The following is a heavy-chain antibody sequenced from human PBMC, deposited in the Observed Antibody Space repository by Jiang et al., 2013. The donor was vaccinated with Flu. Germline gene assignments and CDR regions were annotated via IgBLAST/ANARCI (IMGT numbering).Heavy chain of an antibody. D-gene: IGHD3-9*01. CDR3: ARGKSYDILTGYLLDY. CDR1: GYTFTGYY. J-gene: IGHJ4*02. V-gene: IGHV1-2*04. Sequence: KASGYTFTGYYMHWVRQAPGQGLEWMGWINPNSGGTNYAQKFQGWVTMTRDTSISTAYMELSRLRSDDTAVYYCARGKSYDILTGYLLDYWGQGTLVTVSS. CDR2: INPNSGGT.